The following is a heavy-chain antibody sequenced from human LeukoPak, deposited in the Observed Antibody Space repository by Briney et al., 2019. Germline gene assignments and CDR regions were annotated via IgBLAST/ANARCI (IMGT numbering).Heavy chain of an antibody. CDR3: ATERVYGVSSPAFDS. CDR1: GASITTPGYY. V-gene: IGHV4-61*02. J-gene: IGHJ4*02. Sequence: SQTLSLTCTVSGASITTPGYYCSWIRQPAGKGLEWIGRTYTGGRAEYIPALDIRATISVYVSKKQFSLTLTSVTAADTAAYFCATERVYGVSSPAFDSWGQGTLVTVYS. D-gene: IGHD4-17*01. CDR2: TYTGGRA.